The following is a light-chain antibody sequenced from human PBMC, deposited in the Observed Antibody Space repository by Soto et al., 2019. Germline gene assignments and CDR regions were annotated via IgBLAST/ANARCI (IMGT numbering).Light chain of an antibody. V-gene: IGLV1-47*01. CDR3: AAWDDSLSGVV. J-gene: IGLJ2*01. Sequence: QAVVTQPPSASGTPGQRVTICCSGSSSNIGSNYVYWYQQLPGTAPKLLIYRNNQRPSGVPDRFSGSKSGTSASLAISGLRSEDEADYYCAAWDDSLSGVVFGGGTQLTVL. CDR1: SSNIGSNY. CDR2: RNN.